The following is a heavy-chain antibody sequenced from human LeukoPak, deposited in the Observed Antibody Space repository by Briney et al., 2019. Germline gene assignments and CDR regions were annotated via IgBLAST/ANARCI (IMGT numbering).Heavy chain of an antibody. Sequence: GGSLRLSCAASGFTISSFSMNWVRQAPGKGLEWVSGINWNGGSTGYADSVKGRFTISRDNAKNSLYLQMNSLRAEDTALYYCARVRGLRFVSPVDYWGQGTLVTVSS. J-gene: IGHJ4*02. V-gene: IGHV3-20*04. D-gene: IGHD3-16*01. CDR2: INWNGGST. CDR1: GFTISSFS. CDR3: ARVRGLRFVSPVDY.